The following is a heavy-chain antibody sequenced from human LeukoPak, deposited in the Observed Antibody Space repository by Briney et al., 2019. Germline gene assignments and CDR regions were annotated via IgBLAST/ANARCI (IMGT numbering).Heavy chain of an antibody. CDR1: GYTFTSYY. CDR2: IKPSGGRT. J-gene: IGHJ4*02. V-gene: IGHV1-46*01. Sequence: ASVKVSCKASGYTFTSYYMHWVRQAPGQGLEWMGIIKPSGGRTTYAQKFQGGVTMTRDTSTSTVHMELNSLRSEDTAVYYCARAYGSGRESDYWGQGTLVTVSS. CDR3: ARAYGSGRESDY. D-gene: IGHD3-10*01.